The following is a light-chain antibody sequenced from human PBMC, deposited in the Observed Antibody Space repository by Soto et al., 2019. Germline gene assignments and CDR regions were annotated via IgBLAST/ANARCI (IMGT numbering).Light chain of an antibody. CDR1: QSVTDW. J-gene: IGKJ4*01. CDR2: QAS. V-gene: IGKV1-5*03. CDR3: QHYISYSLT. Sequence: DIQMTQSPSTLSASVGDRVTITCRASQSVTDWLAWYQQKQGKAPKLLIYQASSLESGVPSRFSGTGSETEFTLTISSPQPDDFATYYCQHYISYSLTFGGGAKVDMK.